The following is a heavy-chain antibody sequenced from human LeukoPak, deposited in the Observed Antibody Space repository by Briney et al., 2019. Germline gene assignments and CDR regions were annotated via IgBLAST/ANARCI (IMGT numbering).Heavy chain of an antibody. J-gene: IGHJ4*02. CDR3: ARWGRIMITFGGVLGDY. V-gene: IGHV3-66*01. Sequence: GGSLRLSCAASRFTVSTNYLSWVRQALGKGLEWVSIIYTGGSTYYADSVKGRFIISRDNSKNTLYLQMNSLRAEDTAVYYCARWGRIMITFGGVLGDYWGQGTLVTVSS. D-gene: IGHD3-16*01. CDR1: RFTVSTNY. CDR2: IYTGGST.